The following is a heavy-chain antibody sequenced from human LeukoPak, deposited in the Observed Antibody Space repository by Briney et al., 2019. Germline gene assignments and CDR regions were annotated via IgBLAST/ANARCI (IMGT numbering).Heavy chain of an antibody. CDR2: ITSSSSDI. J-gene: IGHJ4*02. Sequence: GGSLRLSCAASGFTFSSYSMNWVRQAPGKGLEWISYITSSSSDISYADSVKGRFTISRDNAKNSLYLQMNSLRDEDTAAYYCARDRNWGFDYWGQGTLLTVSS. CDR3: ARDRNWGFDY. D-gene: IGHD7-27*01. CDR1: GFTFSSYS. V-gene: IGHV3-48*02.